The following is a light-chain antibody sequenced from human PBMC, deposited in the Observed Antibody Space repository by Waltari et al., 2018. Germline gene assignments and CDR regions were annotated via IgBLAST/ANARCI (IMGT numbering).Light chain of an antibody. CDR1: QSVSVW. CDR3: QQYNSYST. J-gene: IGKJ1*01. V-gene: IGKV1-5*03. CDR2: AAS. Sequence: DVQMTQSPSTLSASVGARVTITCRASQSVSVWLAWYQQKPGKAPNLLIYAASSLESGVPSRFSGSGSGTEFTLTISGLQPDDFATYYCQQYNSYSTFGQGTKVEIK.